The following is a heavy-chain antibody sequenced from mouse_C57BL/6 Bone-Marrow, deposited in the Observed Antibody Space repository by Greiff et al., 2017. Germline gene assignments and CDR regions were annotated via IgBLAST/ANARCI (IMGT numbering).Heavy chain of an antibody. J-gene: IGHJ4*01. CDR3: ARTYDYDDYTMDY. CDR2: MHPNGGSP. CDR1: GYTFTNYW. Sequence: QVQLKQSGAELVKPGASVKLSCKASGYTFTNYWMHWVKQRPGQGLEWIGMMHPNGGSPDYNEQFKSEATLSVDKSSRTAYMEISSLTSEDSAVYYCARTYDYDDYTMDYWGQGTSVTVSS. D-gene: IGHD2-4*01. V-gene: IGHV1-64*01.